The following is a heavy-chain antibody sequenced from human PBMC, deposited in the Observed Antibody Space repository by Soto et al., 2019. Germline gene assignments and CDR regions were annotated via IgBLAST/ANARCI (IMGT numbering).Heavy chain of an antibody. J-gene: IGHJ3*02. CDR1: GGSISSYY. D-gene: IGHD3-22*01. CDR2: IYYSGST. CDR3: ARDPYYYDSSGYNDAFAI. Sequence: SETLSLTCTVSGGSISSYYWSWIRQPPGKGLEWIGYIYYSGSTNYNPSLKSRVTISVDTSKNQFSLKLSSVTAADTAVYYCARDPYYYDSSGYNDAFAIWGQGTMVTVSS. V-gene: IGHV4-59*01.